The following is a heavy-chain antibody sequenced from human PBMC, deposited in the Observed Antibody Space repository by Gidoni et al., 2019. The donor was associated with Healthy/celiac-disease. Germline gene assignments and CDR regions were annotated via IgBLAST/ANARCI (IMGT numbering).Heavy chain of an antibody. V-gene: IGHV3-23*01. D-gene: IGHD3-16*01. CDR2: ISGSGGST. J-gene: IGHJ6*03. Sequence: EVQLLESGGGLVQPGGSLSLSCAASAFTFSSHAMCWVRQAPGKGMEWGSAISGSGGSTYYADSVKGRFTISRDNSKNTLYLQMNSLRAEDTAVYYCAKDGYYDYVWGEFPYMDVWGKGTTVTVSS. CDR1: AFTFSSHA. CDR3: AKDGYYDYVWGEFPYMDV.